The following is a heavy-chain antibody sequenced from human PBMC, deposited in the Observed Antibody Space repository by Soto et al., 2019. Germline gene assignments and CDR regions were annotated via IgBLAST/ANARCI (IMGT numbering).Heavy chain of an antibody. CDR2: INHSGST. CDR3: ARAHSSGWYFDY. V-gene: IGHV4-34*01. Sequence: PSETLSLTCAVYGGSFNGYYWSWIRQPPGKGLEWIGKINHSGSTNYNPSPKSRVTISADRSKNQFSLKLNSVTAADTAVYYCARAHSSGWYFDYWGQGTPVTVSS. CDR1: GGSFNGYY. D-gene: IGHD6-19*01. J-gene: IGHJ4*02.